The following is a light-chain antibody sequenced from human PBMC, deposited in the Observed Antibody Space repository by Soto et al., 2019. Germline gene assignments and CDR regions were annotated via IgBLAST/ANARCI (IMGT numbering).Light chain of an antibody. J-gene: IGKJ1*01. CDR3: QQYINLWT. CDR1: QSVRSN. Sequence: DIVMTQSPAALSVSPGEGATLSCRASQSVRSNLAWYQQKPGQSPGLLIYGASTRATGVPARLSGSGSGTEFTLTISSLTSEDFAVYYCQQYINLWTFGQGTQVDIK. CDR2: GAS. V-gene: IGKV3-15*01.